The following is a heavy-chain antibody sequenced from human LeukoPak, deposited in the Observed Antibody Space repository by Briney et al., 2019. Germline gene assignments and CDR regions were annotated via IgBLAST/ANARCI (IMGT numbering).Heavy chain of an antibody. J-gene: IGHJ4*02. D-gene: IGHD5-18*01. CDR1: GYTFTSYD. CDR2: MNPNSGNT. Sequence: ASVKVSCKASGYTFTSYDINWVRQATGQGLEWMGWMNPNSGNTGYAQKFQGRVTITRNTSISTAYMELSSLRSEDTAVYYCARRGYFYSYGYFDYWGQGTLVTVSS. CDR3: ARRGYFYSYGYFDY. V-gene: IGHV1-8*03.